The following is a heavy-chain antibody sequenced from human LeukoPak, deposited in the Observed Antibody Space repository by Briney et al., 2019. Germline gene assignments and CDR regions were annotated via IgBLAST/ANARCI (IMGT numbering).Heavy chain of an antibody. CDR1: GGSFSGYY. CDR3: ARGAGGLAGR. J-gene: IGHJ4*02. D-gene: IGHD2-15*01. V-gene: IGHV4-34*01. CDR2: INHSGST. Sequence: SETLPLTCAVYGGSFSGYYRSWIRQPPGKGLEWIGEINHSGSTNYNPSLKSRVTISVDTSKNQFSLKLSSVTAADTAVYYCARGAGGLAGRWGQGTLVTVSS.